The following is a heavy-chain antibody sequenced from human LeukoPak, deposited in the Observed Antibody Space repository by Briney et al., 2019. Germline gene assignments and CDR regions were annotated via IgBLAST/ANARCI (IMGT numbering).Heavy chain of an antibody. CDR3: ARGGGLDV. V-gene: IGHV3-7*03. J-gene: IGHJ6*02. Sequence: GGSLRLSCAASGFTFSSYWMNWARQAPGEGLERVASINHNGNENYYVDSVTGRFTISRDKAKNSLYMQMSKLRAADTGVSFCARGGGLDVWGQGATVTVSS. D-gene: IGHD3-16*01. CDR2: INHNGNEN. CDR1: GFTFSSYW.